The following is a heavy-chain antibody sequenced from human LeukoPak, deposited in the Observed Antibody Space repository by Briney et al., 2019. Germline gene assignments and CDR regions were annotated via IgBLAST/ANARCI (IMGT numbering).Heavy chain of an antibody. CDR2: ISSSSSTI. Sequence: GGSLRLSCAASGFTFSDYYMTWIRQAPGKGLEWISYISSSSSTIYYADSVKGRFTISRDNAKNSLYLQMNSLRAEDTAVYYCARKDIVATRGFGYWGQGTLVTVSS. CDR1: GFTFSDYY. J-gene: IGHJ4*02. D-gene: IGHD5-12*01. CDR3: ARKDIVATRGFGY. V-gene: IGHV3-11*04.